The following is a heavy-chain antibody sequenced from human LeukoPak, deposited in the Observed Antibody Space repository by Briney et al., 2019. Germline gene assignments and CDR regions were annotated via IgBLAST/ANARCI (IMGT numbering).Heavy chain of an antibody. J-gene: IGHJ4*02. V-gene: IGHV1-18*01. CDR2: ISAYNGNT. Sequence: GASVKVSCKASGYTSTSYGISWVRQAPGQGLEWMGWISAYNGNTNYAQKLQGRVTMTTDASTSTAYMELRSLRSDDTAVYYCARMGPDVLRYFDWFPFVDYWGQGTLVTVSS. CDR3: ARMGPDVLRYFDWFPFVDY. CDR1: GYTSTSYG. D-gene: IGHD3-9*01.